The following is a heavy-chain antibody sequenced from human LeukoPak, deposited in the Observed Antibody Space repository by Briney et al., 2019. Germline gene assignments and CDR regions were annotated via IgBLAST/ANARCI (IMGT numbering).Heavy chain of an antibody. CDR3: AKAQYTSVWSSALGY. Sequence: GGSLRLSCAASGFTFSNYAMSWVRQAPGKGLEWVSVISGNEDNTYYADSVKGRFTISRDNSKNTLYLQMNSLRAEDLALYYCAKAQYTSVWSSALGYWGQGTLVTVSS. V-gene: IGHV3-23*01. CDR1: GFTFSNYA. J-gene: IGHJ4*02. CDR2: ISGNEDNT. D-gene: IGHD6-19*01.